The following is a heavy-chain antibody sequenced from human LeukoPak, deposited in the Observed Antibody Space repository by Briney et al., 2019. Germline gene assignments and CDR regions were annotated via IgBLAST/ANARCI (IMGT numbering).Heavy chain of an antibody. D-gene: IGHD3-22*01. CDR1: GGSVTSYY. CDR2: IYNTGST. J-gene: IGHJ4*02. V-gene: IGHV4-4*07. CDR3: ARDIGNYYDYIYHYYYDY. Sequence: SETLSLTCTVSGGSVTSYYWNWIRQPAGKGLEWVGRIYNTGSTWYNPSLKSRVSMSIDTSKNQFSLKLHSVTAADAAVYYCARDIGNYYDYIYHYYYDYWGQGSLVTVSS.